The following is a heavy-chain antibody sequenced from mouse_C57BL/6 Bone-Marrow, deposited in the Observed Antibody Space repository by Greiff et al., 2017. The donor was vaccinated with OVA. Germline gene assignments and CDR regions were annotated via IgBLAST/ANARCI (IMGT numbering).Heavy chain of an antibody. V-gene: IGHV1-81*01. CDR1: GYTFTSYG. J-gene: IGHJ2*01. CDR3: DLITTVVADY. D-gene: IGHD1-1*01. Sequence: PSCKASGYTFTSYGISWVKQRTGQGLEWIGEIYPRSGNTYYIEKFKGKATLTADKSSRTAYMELRSLTSEDSAVYFCDLITTVVADYWGQGTTLTVSS. CDR2: IYPRSGNT.